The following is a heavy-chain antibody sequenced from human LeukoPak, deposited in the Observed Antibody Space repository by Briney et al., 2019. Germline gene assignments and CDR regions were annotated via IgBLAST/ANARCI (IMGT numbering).Heavy chain of an antibody. CDR3: ASRKLGNDY. CDR1: GGSVSGYY. D-gene: IGHD7-27*01. V-gene: IGHV4-59*02. Sequence: PETLSLTCTISGGSVSGYYWSWIRQSPGKGLEWIGYIYHTGSTSYSPSLKSRVTISADTSQNQYSLRLSSVTAADTAVYYCASRKLGNDYWGQGTLVTVSS. CDR2: IYHTGST. J-gene: IGHJ4*02.